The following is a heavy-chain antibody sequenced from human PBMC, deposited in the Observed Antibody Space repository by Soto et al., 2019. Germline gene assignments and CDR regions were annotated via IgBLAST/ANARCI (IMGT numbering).Heavy chain of an antibody. CDR3: ARRSRSSYPSDG. V-gene: IGHV3-74*01. CDR1: GFTFSSDW. CDR2: INDDGSRT. Sequence: EVQLVESGGGFVQPGGSLRLSCAASGFTFSSDWMHWVRQAPGKGLEWVSRINDDGSRTSYADSGKGRFTIPRDNGKDPLDLHGNSVREAETAICYCARRSRSSYPSDGWGQGTLVTVSS. J-gene: IGHJ4*02.